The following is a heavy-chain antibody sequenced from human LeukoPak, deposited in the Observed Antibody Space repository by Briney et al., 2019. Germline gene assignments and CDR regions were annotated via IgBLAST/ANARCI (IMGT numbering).Heavy chain of an antibody. Sequence: GGSLRLSCAASGFTFSSYAMSWVRQAPGKGLEWVSAISGSGGSTYYADSVKGRFTISRDNSKNTLYLQMNSLRAEDTAVYYCAKAASGYCSSTSCYAGFDYWGQGTLVTVSS. CDR2: ISGSGGST. V-gene: IGHV3-23*01. CDR3: AKAASGYCSSTSCYAGFDY. D-gene: IGHD2-2*01. J-gene: IGHJ4*02. CDR1: GFTFSSYA.